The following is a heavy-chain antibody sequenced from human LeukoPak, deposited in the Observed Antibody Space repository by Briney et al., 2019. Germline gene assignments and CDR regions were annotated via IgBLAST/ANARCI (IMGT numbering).Heavy chain of an antibody. Sequence: ASVKVSCKVSGCTLTELSMHWVRQAPGKGLEWMGGFDPEDGETIYAQKFQGRVTMTEDTSTDTAYMELSSLRSEDTAVYYCARDRVLRFLESRSSPHTYYYYMDVWGKGTTVTVSS. J-gene: IGHJ6*03. D-gene: IGHD3-3*01. CDR3: ARDRVLRFLESRSSPHTYYYYMDV. CDR2: FDPEDGET. CDR1: GCTLTELS. V-gene: IGHV1-24*01.